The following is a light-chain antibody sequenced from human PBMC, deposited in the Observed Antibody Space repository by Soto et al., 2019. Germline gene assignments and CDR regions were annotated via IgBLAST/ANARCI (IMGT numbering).Light chain of an antibody. CDR3: GTWDSSLGGV. CDR2: ENN. V-gene: IGLV1-51*02. J-gene: IGLJ1*01. Sequence: QSVLTQPPSVSAAPGQKVTISCSGSSSNIGNNYVSWYQQLPGTAPKLLIYENNKRPSGIPDRFSGSKSGTSATLGITGLQTGDEADYYCGTWDSSLGGVFGTGTKLT. CDR1: SSNIGNNY.